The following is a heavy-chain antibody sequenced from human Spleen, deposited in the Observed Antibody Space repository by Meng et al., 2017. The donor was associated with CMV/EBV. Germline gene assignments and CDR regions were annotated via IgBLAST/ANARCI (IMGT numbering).Heavy chain of an antibody. J-gene: IGHJ4*02. CDR1: GFAFRSYW. CDR2: VNGDGSST. Sequence: GGSLRLSCAASGFAFRSYWIHWVRQCPGKGLVWVARVNGDGSSTSYADSVKGRFTISRDNTKNTVSLQMNGLRAEDTAVYYCARGNQVWVQGTLVTVSS. CDR3: ARGNQV. V-gene: IGHV3-74*01. D-gene: IGHD1-14*01.